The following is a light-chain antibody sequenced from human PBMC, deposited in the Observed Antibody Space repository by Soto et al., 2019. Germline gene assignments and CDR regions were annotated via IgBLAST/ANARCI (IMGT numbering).Light chain of an antibody. V-gene: IGLV2-14*01. CDR2: EVS. CDR3: SSYTSSNTLV. J-gene: IGLJ3*02. CDR1: CSDLGGCNS. Sequence: QSALTQPASVSGSPGQSITISCTGTCSDLGGCNSVSWYQQHPGKAPKLMIYEVSNRPSGVSNRFSGSKSGNTASLTISGLQAEDEADSYCSSYTSSNTLVFGGGTKLTVL.